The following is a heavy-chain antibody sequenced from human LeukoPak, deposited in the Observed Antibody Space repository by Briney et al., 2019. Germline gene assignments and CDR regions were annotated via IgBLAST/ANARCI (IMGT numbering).Heavy chain of an antibody. CDR1: GGTFSSYA. CDR2: IIPILGIA. D-gene: IGHD2-15*01. CDR3: ASAAEGWTYYYGMDV. Sequence: SVKVSCKASGGTFSSYAISWVRQAPGQGLEWMGRIIPILGIANYAQKFQGRVTITADKSTSTAYMELSSLRSEDTAVYYCASAAEGWTYYYGMDVWGQGTTVTVSS. V-gene: IGHV1-69*04. J-gene: IGHJ6*02.